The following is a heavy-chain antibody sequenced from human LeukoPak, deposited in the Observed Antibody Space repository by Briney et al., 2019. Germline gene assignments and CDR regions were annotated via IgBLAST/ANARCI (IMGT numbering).Heavy chain of an antibody. CDR1: GDSVSSNSAA. CDR3: ARAIAVAGRSRWYYYMDV. Sequence: SQTLSLTCAISGDSVSSNSAAWNWIRQSPSRGLEWLGRTYYRSKWYNDYAVSVKSRITINPDTSKNQFSLQLNSVTPEDTAVYYCARAIAVAGRSRWYYYMDVWGKGTTVTVSS. V-gene: IGHV6-1*01. J-gene: IGHJ6*03. CDR2: TYYRSKWYN. D-gene: IGHD6-19*01.